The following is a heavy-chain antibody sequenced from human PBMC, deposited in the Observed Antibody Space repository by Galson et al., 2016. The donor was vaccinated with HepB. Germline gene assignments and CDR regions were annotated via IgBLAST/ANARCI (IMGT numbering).Heavy chain of an antibody. V-gene: IGHV3-48*02. J-gene: IGHJ1*01. CDR3: ARDGKLLWFGEPEYFQN. D-gene: IGHD3-10*01. CDR1: GFTFSTYG. CDR2: ISSSGSTK. Sequence: SLRLSCAAPGFTFSTYGMNWVRQAPGKGLEWISYISSSGSTKFYADSVKGRFTISRDNARKSVYLQMTSLRDEDTAVYYCARDGKLLWFGEPEYFQNWGQGTLVTVSS.